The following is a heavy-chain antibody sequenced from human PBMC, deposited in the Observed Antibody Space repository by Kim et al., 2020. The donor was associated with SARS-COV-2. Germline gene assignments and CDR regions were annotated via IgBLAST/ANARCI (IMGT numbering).Heavy chain of an antibody. J-gene: IGHJ6*02. CDR3: ARGDQYSSSWYSGYYYYGMDV. Sequence: SETLSLTCAVYGGSFSGYYWSWIRQPPGKGLEWIGEINHSGSTNYNPSLKSRVTISVDTSKNQFSLKLSSVTAADTAVYYCARGDQYSSSWYSGYYYYGMDVWGQGTTVTVSS. V-gene: IGHV4-34*01. D-gene: IGHD6-13*01. CDR1: GGSFSGYY. CDR2: INHSGST.